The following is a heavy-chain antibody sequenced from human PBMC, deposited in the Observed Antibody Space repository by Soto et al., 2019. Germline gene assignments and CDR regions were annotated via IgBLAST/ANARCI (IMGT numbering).Heavy chain of an antibody. V-gene: IGHV4-38-2*01. CDR2: IHQSGSP. CDR3: ARGEPRGIIPDFAS. CDR1: NFSLSKEYY. D-gene: IGHD3-10*01. Sequence: PSETLSLTCAVSNFSLSKEYYWGWIRQPPGKGLEWIGSIHQSGSPYYNPSLKSRFTISIDMSKKQFSLRLSSVTAADTAGYYCARGEPRGIIPDFASWGQGSLVTVSS. J-gene: IGHJ4*02.